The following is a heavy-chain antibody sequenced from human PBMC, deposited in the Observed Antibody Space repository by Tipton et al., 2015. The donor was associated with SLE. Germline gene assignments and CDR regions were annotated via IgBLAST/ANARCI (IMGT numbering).Heavy chain of an antibody. CDR1: GGSISSHY. CDR3: ARVGVASGLDY. D-gene: IGHD3-16*01. CDR2: VYDGGST. Sequence: TLSLTCTVSGGSISSHYWTWIRLPPGKGLEWIGDVYDGGSTTYNPSLKSRVTISIDTSKSQGQLSLKLRSVTAADAAVYYCARVGVASGLDYWGQGTLVTVAS. V-gene: IGHV4-59*11. J-gene: IGHJ4*02.